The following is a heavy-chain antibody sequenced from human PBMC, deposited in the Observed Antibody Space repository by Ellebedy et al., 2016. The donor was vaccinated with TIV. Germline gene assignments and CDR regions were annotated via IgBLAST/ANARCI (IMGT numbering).Heavy chain of an antibody. CDR3: ARPAAAYSSSWYDFDC. Sequence: PGGSLRLSCAASGFTFSSFTMNWVRQAPGKGLEWVSSISSSGTYIHYGDSVKGRFTISRDNAKNSLYLQMNSLRVEDTAIYYGARPAAAYSSSWYDFDCWGQGTLVAVSS. CDR2: ISSSGTYI. CDR1: GFTFSSFT. J-gene: IGHJ4*02. D-gene: IGHD6-13*01. V-gene: IGHV3-21*01.